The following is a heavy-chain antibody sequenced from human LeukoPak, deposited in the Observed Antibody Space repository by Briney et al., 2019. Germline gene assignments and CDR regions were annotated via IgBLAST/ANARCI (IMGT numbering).Heavy chain of an antibody. D-gene: IGHD6-19*01. J-gene: IGHJ4*02. CDR2: IKQDGSEK. CDR1: GFTFSSYW. CDR3: ARDAPRSGIAVAGY. Sequence: GGSLRLSCAASGFTFSSYWMSWVRQASGKGLEWVANIKQDGSEKYYVDSVKGRFTISRDNAKNSLYLQMNSLRAEDTVVYYCARDAPRSGIAVAGYWGQGTLVTVSS. V-gene: IGHV3-7*01.